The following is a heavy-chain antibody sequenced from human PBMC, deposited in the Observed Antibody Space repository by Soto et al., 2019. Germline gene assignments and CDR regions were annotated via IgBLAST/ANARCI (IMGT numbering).Heavy chain of an antibody. V-gene: IGHV1-18*01. CDR1: GYTFISYN. CDR3: ARYEVVTGFDY. J-gene: IGHJ4*02. Sequence: GASVKVSCKASGYTFISYNITWVRQAPGQGLEWMGCISGYSGNTNYAQKLQDRVTVTTDTSSSTAYMELRSLRSDDTAVYYCARYEVVTGFDYCGQGNLVTVSS. D-gene: IGHD2-21*02. CDR2: ISGYSGNT.